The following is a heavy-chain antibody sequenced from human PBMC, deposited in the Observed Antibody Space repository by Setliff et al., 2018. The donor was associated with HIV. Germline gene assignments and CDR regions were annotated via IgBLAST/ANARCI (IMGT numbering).Heavy chain of an antibody. D-gene: IGHD2-2*01. CDR2: IRYDGSQK. V-gene: IGHV3-30*02. J-gene: IGHJ6*02. CDR3: AATSVSTWSAGYFAMDV. CDR1: VFTFNNYG. Sequence: PGGSLRLSCAASVFTFNNYGMNWVRQAPGKGLEWVAFIRYDGSQKYYVDSVKGRFTISRDTSKNTLYLQMNSLRAEDTAVYYCAATSVSTWSAGYFAMDVWGQGTTVTVSS.